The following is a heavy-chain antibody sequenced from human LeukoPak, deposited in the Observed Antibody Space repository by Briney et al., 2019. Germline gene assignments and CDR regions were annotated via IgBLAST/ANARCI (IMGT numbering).Heavy chain of an antibody. Sequence: GGSLRLSCAASGFTVSSNYMSWVRQAPGKGLEWVSVIYSGGSTYYADSVKGRFTISRDNSKNTLYLQMNSLRAEDTAVYYCASGNTAMVTYYYYGMDVWGQGTTVTVSS. CDR1: GFTVSSNY. J-gene: IGHJ6*02. CDR3: ASGNTAMVTYYYYGMDV. V-gene: IGHV3-66*01. CDR2: IYSGGST. D-gene: IGHD5-18*01.